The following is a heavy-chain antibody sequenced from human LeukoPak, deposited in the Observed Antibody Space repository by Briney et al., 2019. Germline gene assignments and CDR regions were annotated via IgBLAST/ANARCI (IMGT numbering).Heavy chain of an antibody. D-gene: IGHD3-22*01. Sequence: GGSLRLSCAASGFTFSSYAMSWVRQAPGEGLEWVSAISGSGGSTYYADSVKGRFTISRDNSKHTLYLQMNSLRAEDTAVYYCAKDLITMIVVPSDAFDIWGQGTMVTVSS. CDR3: AKDLITMIVVPSDAFDI. CDR2: ISGSGGST. CDR1: GFTFSSYA. J-gene: IGHJ3*02. V-gene: IGHV3-23*01.